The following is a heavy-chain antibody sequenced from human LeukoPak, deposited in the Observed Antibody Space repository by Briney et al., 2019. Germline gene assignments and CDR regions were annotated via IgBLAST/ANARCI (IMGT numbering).Heavy chain of an antibody. V-gene: IGHV1-2*02. D-gene: IGHD5-18*01. CDR2: INPNSGGT. J-gene: IGHJ4*02. CDR3: ARGEYRYGNDY. Sequence: ASVKVSCKASGYTFTDYYMHWVRQAPGQGLEWVGWINPNSGGTDYAQKFQGRVSMTRGTTISTAYMELSRLRPDDTAVYYCARGEYRYGNDYWGQGTLVTVSS. CDR1: GYTFTDYY.